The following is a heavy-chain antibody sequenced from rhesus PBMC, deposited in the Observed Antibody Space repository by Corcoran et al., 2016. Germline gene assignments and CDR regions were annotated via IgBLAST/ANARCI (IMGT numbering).Heavy chain of an antibody. V-gene: IGHV1-111*02. CDR2: VDPEDGEA. D-gene: IGHD1-44*02. J-gene: IGHJ3*01. CDR3: ATRSNVYGSDAFDF. CDR1: GYTFTDYS. Sequence: EVQLVQSGAEVKKPGASVKLSCTASGYTFTDYSLHWVRQGPGKGLDGMVRVDPEDGEAIHAQKFKDRVTSTAETSTDTAYMELSSRRSEDTAVYYCATRSNVYGSDAFDFWGQGLRVTVSS.